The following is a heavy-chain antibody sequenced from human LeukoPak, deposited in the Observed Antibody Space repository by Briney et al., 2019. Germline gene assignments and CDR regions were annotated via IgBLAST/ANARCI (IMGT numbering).Heavy chain of an antibody. CDR1: GFTFSSYA. CDR2: ISYDGSNK. D-gene: IGHD6-13*01. CDR3: ARDLSAAGSPDY. V-gene: IGHV3-30-3*01. Sequence: GRSLRLSCAASGFTFSSYAMHWVRQAPGMGLEWVAVISYDGSNKYYADSVKGRFTISRDNSKNTLYLQMNSLRAEDTAVYYCARDLSAAGSPDYWGQGTLVTVSS. J-gene: IGHJ4*02.